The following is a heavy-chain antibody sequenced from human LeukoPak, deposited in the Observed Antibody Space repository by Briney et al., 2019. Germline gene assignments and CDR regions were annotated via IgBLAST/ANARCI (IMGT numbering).Heavy chain of an antibody. CDR1: GFTFGSYS. CDR2: ISSSSSYI. V-gene: IGHV3-21*01. Sequence: PGGSLRLSCAASGFTFGSYSMNWVRQAPGKGLEWVSSISSSSSYIYYADSVKGRFTISRDNAKNSLYLQMNSLRAEDTAVYYCARDGQEVAAFDIWGQGTMVTVSS. CDR3: ARDGQEVAAFDI. J-gene: IGHJ3*02.